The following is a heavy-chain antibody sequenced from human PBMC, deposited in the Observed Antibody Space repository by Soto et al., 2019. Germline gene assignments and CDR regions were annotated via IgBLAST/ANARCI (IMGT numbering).Heavy chain of an antibody. CDR1: EGNIRGYY. CDR2: INHSGST. J-gene: IGHJ6*02. V-gene: IGHV4-34*08. D-gene: IGHD3-16*01. CDR3: ATRRRIMRTKAFYGMDV. Sequence: TNAVEEGNIRGYYCSRIRQPPGKGLEWIGEINHSGSTNYNPSLKSRVTISVDTSKNQFSLKLSSVTAADTAVYYCATRRRIMRTKAFYGMDVWGQGTTVTVSS.